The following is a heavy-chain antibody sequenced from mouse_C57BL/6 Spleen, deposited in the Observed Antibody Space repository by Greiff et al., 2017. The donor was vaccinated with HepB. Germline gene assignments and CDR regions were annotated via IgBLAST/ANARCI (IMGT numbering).Heavy chain of an antibody. CDR2: IYPGSGNT. CDR3: ARSGPYGSSLNYYAMDY. J-gene: IGHJ4*01. Sequence: QVQLKQSGPELVKPGASVKISCKASGYSFTSYYIHWVKQRPGQGLEWIGWIYPGSGNTKYNEKFKGKATLTADTSSSTAYMQLSSLTSEDSAVYYCARSGPYGSSLNYYAMDYWGQGTSVTVSS. V-gene: IGHV1-66*01. D-gene: IGHD1-1*01. CDR1: GYSFTSYY.